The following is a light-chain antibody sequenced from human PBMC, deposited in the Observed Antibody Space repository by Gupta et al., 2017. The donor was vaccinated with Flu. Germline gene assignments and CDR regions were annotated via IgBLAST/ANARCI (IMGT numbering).Light chain of an antibody. Sequence: GERATRSCRASQNVNNYLEWYQQKPGQAPRLLIYDASNRAIGVPARFSGSGSGTDFTLTSSSRDPEDFAVYYCQQRSNWLTFGGGTKVEIK. CDR3: QQRSNWLT. J-gene: IGKJ4*01. CDR2: DAS. V-gene: IGKV3-11*01. CDR1: QNVNNY.